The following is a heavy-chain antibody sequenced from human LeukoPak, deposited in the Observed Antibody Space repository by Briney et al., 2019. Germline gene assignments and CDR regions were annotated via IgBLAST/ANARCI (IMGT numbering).Heavy chain of an antibody. Sequence: SQTLSLTCTVSGGSICSGGYYWSWIRQHPGKGLEWIGYIYYSGSTYYNPSLKSRVTISVDTSKNQFSLKLSSVTAADTAVYYCARFNYYDSSGYYYIFDYWGQGTLVTVSS. CDR1: GGSICSGGYY. J-gene: IGHJ4*02. V-gene: IGHV4-31*03. CDR2: IYYSGST. D-gene: IGHD3-22*01. CDR3: ARFNYYDSSGYYYIFDY.